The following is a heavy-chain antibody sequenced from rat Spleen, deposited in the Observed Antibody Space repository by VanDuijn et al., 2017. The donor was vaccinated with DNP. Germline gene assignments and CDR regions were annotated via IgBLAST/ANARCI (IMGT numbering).Heavy chain of an antibody. CDR1: GFTFSDYY. CDR2: ITYDGGNT. CDR3: ITFEGRNA. Sequence: EVQLVESGGGLVQPGRSLKLSCAVSGFTFSDYYMAWVRQTPTKGLEWVASITYDGGNTYYRDFVKGRFTISRDNAKSTLYLQMDSLRSEDTATYYCITFEGRNAWGQGTSVTVSS. D-gene: IGHD1-11*01. V-gene: IGHV5-20*01. J-gene: IGHJ4*01.